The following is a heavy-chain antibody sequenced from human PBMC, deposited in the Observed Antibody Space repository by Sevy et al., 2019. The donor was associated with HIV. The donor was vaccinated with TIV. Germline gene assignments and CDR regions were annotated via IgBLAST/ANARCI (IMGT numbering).Heavy chain of an antibody. CDR1: GFTFSKYS. V-gene: IGHV3-23*01. CDR2: LSFGCGEI. CDR3: AREGCTKPHDY. J-gene: IGHJ4*02. D-gene: IGHD2-8*01. Sequence: GGCLRLSCAASGFTFSKYSMSWVRQPPGKGLEWVSTLSFGCGEINHADSVKGRFTLSRDNSKNSLYLQMNNLRAEDTAVYYCAREGCTKPHDYWGQGTLVTVSS.